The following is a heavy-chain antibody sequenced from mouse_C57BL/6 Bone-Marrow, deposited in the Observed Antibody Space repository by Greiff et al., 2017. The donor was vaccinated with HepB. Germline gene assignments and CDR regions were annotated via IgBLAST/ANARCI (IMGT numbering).Heavy chain of an antibody. CDR3: ARREGNYRYFDV. J-gene: IGHJ1*03. CDR1: GFTFSDYG. D-gene: IGHD2-1*01. CDR2: ISNLAYSI. V-gene: IGHV5-15*01. Sequence: EVQRVESGGGLVQPGGSLKLSCAASGFTFSDYGMAWVRQAPRKGPEWVAFISNLAYSIYYADTVTGRFTISRENAKNTLYLEMSSLRSEDTAMYYCARREGNYRYFDVWGTGTTVTVSS.